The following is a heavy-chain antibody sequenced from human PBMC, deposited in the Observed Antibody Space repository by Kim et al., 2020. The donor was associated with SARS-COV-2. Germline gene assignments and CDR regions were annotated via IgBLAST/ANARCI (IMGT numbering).Heavy chain of an antibody. D-gene: IGHD3-3*01. V-gene: IGHV4-39*01. Sequence: SETLSLTCTVSGGSISSSSYYWGWIRQPPGKGLEWIGSIYYSGSTYYNPSLKSRVTISVDTSKNQFSLKLSSVTAADTAVYYCARLRLGGTIFGVVANWFDPWGQGTLVTVSS. CDR2: IYYSGST. CDR1: GGSISSSSYY. J-gene: IGHJ5*02. CDR3: ARLRLGGTIFGVVANWFDP.